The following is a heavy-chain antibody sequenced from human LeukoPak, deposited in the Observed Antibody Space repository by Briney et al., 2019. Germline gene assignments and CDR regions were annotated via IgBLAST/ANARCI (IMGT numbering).Heavy chain of an antibody. D-gene: IGHD3-22*01. CDR3: VRRRYYDSDGYWYYFDY. CDR1: GDSISTYY. Sequence: PSETLSLTCTVSGDSISTYYWNWLRQPPGRGLEWMGQVYYSGSTNYHPSHQSRVTTSPDTSKNQFSLRLTSVTAADTAVYYCVRRRYYDSDGYWYYFDYWGQGTLVTVSS. V-gene: IGHV4-59*08. J-gene: IGHJ4*02. CDR2: VYYSGST.